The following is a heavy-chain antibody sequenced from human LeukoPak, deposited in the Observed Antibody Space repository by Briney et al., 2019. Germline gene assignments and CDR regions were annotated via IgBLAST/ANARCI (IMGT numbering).Heavy chain of an antibody. CDR3: ARNGRILGTRGFDY. D-gene: IGHD1-26*01. Sequence: AGGSLRLSCAASGFTFSDYYMTWIRQAPGKGLEWVSYISSTGSTIFYADSVKGRFTISRDNAKNSLYLQMNSLRAEDTAVYYCARNGRILGTRGFDYWGQGTLVTVSS. J-gene: IGHJ4*02. CDR1: GFTFSDYY. CDR2: ISSTGSTI. V-gene: IGHV3-11*01.